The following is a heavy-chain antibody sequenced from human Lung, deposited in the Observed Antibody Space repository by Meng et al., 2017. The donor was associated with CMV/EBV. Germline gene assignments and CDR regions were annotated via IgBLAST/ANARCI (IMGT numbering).Heavy chain of an antibody. CDR1: GGSFSGYY. J-gene: IGHJ5*02. D-gene: IGHD3-3*01. V-gene: IGHV4-34*01. CDR3: ARRLRFLEWLLYLGWFDP. CDR2: INHSGST. Sequence: SETLSLTCAVYGGSFSGYYWSWIRRPPGKGLEWIGEINHSGSTNYNPSLKSRVTISVDTSKNQFSLKLSSVTAADTAVYYCARRLRFLEWLLYLGWFDPWGQGTLVTVSS.